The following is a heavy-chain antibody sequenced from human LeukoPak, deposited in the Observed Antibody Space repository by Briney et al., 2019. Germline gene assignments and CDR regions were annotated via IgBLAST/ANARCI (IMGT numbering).Heavy chain of an antibody. Sequence: ESGPTLVKPTQTLTLTCTFSGFSLSASGVGGGWIRQPPVKALEWLALIYWDDDKRYSPSLKSRLTITKDTSKNQVVLTMTNMDPVDTATYYCAHRAGSGSFGYWGQGTLVTVSS. CDR2: IYWDDDK. CDR1: GFSLSASGVG. D-gene: IGHD3-10*01. CDR3: AHRAGSGSFGY. J-gene: IGHJ4*02. V-gene: IGHV2-5*02.